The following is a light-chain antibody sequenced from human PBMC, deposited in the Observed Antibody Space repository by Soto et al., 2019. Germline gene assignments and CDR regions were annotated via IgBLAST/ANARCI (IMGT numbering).Light chain of an antibody. Sequence: DIQMSQSPSSLSASVEDRDTITCRASQIISGYLNWYQQKPGKAPNLLIFGVSRLQSGVQSRFSGSGSGTDFTLTIRSLQPEDFATYFCKQSYNTPWTFGQGTKVDI. CDR2: GVS. CDR1: QIISGY. V-gene: IGKV1-39*01. J-gene: IGKJ1*01. CDR3: KQSYNTPWT.